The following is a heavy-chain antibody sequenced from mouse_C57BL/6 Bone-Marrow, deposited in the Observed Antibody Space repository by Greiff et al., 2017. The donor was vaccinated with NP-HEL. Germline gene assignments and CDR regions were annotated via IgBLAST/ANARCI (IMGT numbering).Heavy chain of an antibody. CDR2: IYPGSGST. J-gene: IGHJ3*01. V-gene: IGHV1-55*01. CDR3: AKRDFDYYGWFAY. D-gene: IGHD1-1*01. CDR1: GYTFTSYW. Sequence: QVQLKQPGAELVKPGASVKMSCKASGYTFTSYWITWVKQRPGQGLEWIGDIYPGSGSTNYNEKFKSKATLTVDTSSSTAYMQLSSLTSEDSAVYYCAKRDFDYYGWFAYWGQGTLVTVSA.